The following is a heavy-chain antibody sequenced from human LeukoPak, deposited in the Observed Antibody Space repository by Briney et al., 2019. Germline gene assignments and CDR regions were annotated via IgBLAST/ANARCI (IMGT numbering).Heavy chain of an antibody. V-gene: IGHV3-33*08. CDR1: GFTFSSYA. CDR2: IWYDGSNK. Sequence: GGSLRLSCAASGFTFSSYAMSWVRQAPGKGLEWVAVIWYDGSNKYYADSVKGRFTISRDNSKNTLYLQMNSLRAEDTAVYYCARGNRLMIVLGEAFDIWGQGTMVTVSS. J-gene: IGHJ3*02. CDR3: ARGNRLMIVLGEAFDI. D-gene: IGHD3-22*01.